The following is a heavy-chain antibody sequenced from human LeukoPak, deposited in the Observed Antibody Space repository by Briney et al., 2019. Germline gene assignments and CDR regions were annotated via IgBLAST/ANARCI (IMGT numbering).Heavy chain of an antibody. J-gene: IGHJ4*02. Sequence: SETLSLTCTVSGGSISSGSYYWSWIRQPAGKGLEWIGRIYTSGSTNYNPSLKSRVTISVDTSKNQFSLRLSSVTAADTAVYYCAREGVYYYDSSGYYLFDYWGQGTLVTVSS. CDR2: IYTSGST. D-gene: IGHD3-22*01. CDR1: GGSISSGSYY. V-gene: IGHV4-61*02. CDR3: AREGVYYYDSSGYYLFDY.